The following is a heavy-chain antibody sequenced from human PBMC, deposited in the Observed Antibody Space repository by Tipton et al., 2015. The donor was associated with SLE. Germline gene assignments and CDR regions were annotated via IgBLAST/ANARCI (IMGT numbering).Heavy chain of an antibody. Sequence: TLSLTCAVYGGSFSGYYWSWIRQPPGKGLEWIGYIFDSGTTNYNPSFESRVSMSVDTSKNQISLRLSSVTAADTAVYFCAGPYGDYGYFHHWGQGTLVSVSS. J-gene: IGHJ1*01. CDR1: GGSFSGYY. CDR3: AGPYGDYGYFHH. V-gene: IGHV4-34*11. D-gene: IGHD4-17*01. CDR2: IFDSGTT.